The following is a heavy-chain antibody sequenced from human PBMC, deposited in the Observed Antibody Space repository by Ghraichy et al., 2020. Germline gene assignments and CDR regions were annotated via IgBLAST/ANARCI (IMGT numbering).Heavy chain of an antibody. CDR2: IYSGGST. V-gene: IGHV3-53*01. CDR3: ARGLRGAWPNPYYYYGMDV. CDR1: GFTVSSNY. D-gene: IGHD3-16*01. Sequence: GGSLRLSCAASGFTVSSNYMSWVRQAPGKGLEWVSVIYSGGSTYYADSVKGRFTISRDNSKNTLYLQMNSLRAEDTAVYYCARGLRGAWPNPYYYYGMDVWGQGTTVTVSS. J-gene: IGHJ6*02.